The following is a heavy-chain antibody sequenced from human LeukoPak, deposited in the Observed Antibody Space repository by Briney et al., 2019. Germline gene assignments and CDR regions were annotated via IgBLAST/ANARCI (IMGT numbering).Heavy chain of an antibody. CDR1: GYTFTCYY. J-gene: IGHJ4*02. V-gene: IGHV1-2*06. CDR2: INPNSGGT. CDR3: ARFSYCSGGSCYERSDY. D-gene: IGHD2-15*01. Sequence: GASVKVSCKASGYTFTCYYMHWVRQAPGQGLEWMGRINPNSGGTNYAQKFQGRVTITRDTSISTAYMELSRLRSDDTAVYYCARFSYCSGGSCYERSDYWGQGTLVTVSS.